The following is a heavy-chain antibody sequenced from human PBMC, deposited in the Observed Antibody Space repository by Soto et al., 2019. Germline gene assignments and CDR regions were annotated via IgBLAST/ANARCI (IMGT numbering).Heavy chain of an antibody. J-gene: IGHJ3*02. CDR3: ASSTGVGAFDI. D-gene: IGHD7-27*01. Sequence: GGSLRLSCAASGFTFSDYYMSWIRQAPGKGLEGVSYISSSSSYTNYADSVKGRFTISRDNAKNSLYLQMNSLRAEDTAVYYCASSTGVGAFDIWGQGTMVTVSS. CDR2: ISSSSSYT. CDR1: GFTFSDYY. V-gene: IGHV3-11*06.